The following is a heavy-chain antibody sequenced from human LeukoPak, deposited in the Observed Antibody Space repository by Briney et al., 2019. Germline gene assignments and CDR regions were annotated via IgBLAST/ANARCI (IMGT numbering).Heavy chain of an antibody. CDR3: ARDGPAAYA. D-gene: IGHD3-16*01. CDR1: GYTFTTYA. J-gene: IGHJ4*02. Sequence: ASVKASCKASGYTFTTYAMNWVRQAPGQGLEWMGWINTNTGNPTYAQTFTGRFVFSLDTSVNTAYLQISSLKAEDTAIYYCARDGPAAYAWGQGSMVIVSS. CDR2: INTNTGNP. V-gene: IGHV7-4-1*02.